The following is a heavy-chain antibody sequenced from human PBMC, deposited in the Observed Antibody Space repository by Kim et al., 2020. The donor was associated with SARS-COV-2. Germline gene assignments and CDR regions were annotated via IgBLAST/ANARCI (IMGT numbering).Heavy chain of an antibody. V-gene: IGHV3-23*01. D-gene: IGHD1-7*01. Sequence: GGSLRLSCAASGFTFSSYAMSWVRQAPGKGLEWVSAISGSGGSTYYADSVKGRFTISRDNSKNTLYLQMNSLRAEDTAVYYCAKRNELVELRGGRGAEYFQHWGQGTLVTVSS. CDR3: AKRNELVELRGGRGAEYFQH. CDR2: ISGSGGST. J-gene: IGHJ1*01. CDR1: GFTFSSYA.